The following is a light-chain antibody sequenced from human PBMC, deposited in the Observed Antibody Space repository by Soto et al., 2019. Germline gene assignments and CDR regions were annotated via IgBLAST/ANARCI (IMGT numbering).Light chain of an antibody. V-gene: IGKV1-39*01. Sequence: DIQMTQYPSSLSAYVGDRVTITCRASQRISAYLNWYQHKPGKAPRLLIYTASSLQSGVPSRFSGSGSGTDFTLTISSLQPEDFATYYCQQSYNNPLTFGGGTKVDIK. J-gene: IGKJ4*01. CDR1: QRISAY. CDR3: QQSYNNPLT. CDR2: TAS.